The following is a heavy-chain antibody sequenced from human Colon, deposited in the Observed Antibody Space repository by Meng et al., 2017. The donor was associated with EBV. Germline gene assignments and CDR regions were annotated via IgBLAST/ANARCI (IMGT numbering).Heavy chain of an antibody. CDR3: ARYRLQNDYGDQLYYFDY. J-gene: IGHJ4*02. Sequence: QVQLQESGPGLVKPSQTLSLTCTVPAGSISSGGYYWSWIRQHPGKGLEWIGYIYYSGSTYYNPSLKSRVTISVDTSKNQFSLKLSFVTAADTAVYYCARYRLQNDYGDQLYYFDYWGQGTLVTVSS. V-gene: IGHV4-31*03. CDR1: AGSISSGGYY. CDR2: IYYSGST. D-gene: IGHD4-17*01.